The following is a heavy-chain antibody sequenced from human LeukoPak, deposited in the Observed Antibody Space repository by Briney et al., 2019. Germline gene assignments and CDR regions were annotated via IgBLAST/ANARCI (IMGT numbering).Heavy chain of an antibody. CDR2: IKQDGSEK. CDR3: ARDQNQWLDTAFDAFDI. Sequence: GGSLRLSCAASGFTFSSYWMSWVRQAPGKGLEWVANIKQDGSEKYYVDSVKGRFTISRDNAKNSLYLQMNSLRAEDTAVYYCARDQNQWLDTAFDAFDIWGQGTMVTVSS. J-gene: IGHJ3*02. CDR1: GFTFSSYW. D-gene: IGHD6-19*01. V-gene: IGHV3-7*01.